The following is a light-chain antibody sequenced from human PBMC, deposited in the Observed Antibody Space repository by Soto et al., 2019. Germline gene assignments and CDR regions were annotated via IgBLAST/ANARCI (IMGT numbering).Light chain of an antibody. CDR1: QSLVYGDANSF. CDR2: QVS. Sequence: DVVMTQSPLSLPVTLGQPASISCRSSQSLVYGDANSFFNWFHQRPGQPPRRLIYQVSNRDSGVPDRFSGSGSATDFTLRISMVEAEDVGVYYCMQGSHWPPRYTFGQGTKLEIK. J-gene: IGKJ2*01. V-gene: IGKV2-30*01. CDR3: MQGSHWPPRYT.